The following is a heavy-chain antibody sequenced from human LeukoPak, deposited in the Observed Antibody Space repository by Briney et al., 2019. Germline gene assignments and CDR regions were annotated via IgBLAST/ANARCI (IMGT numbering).Heavy chain of an antibody. V-gene: IGHV5-51*01. CDR1: GYNFTTNW. CDR2: IYPGDSET. Sequence: GESLKISCKGSGYNFTTNWIGWVRQMPGKGLEWMGIIYPGDSETRYSPSFQGQVTISADKSISTAYVQWSSLKASNTAMYSSVRSRGYSYGYSYYFDYWGQGTLVTVSS. D-gene: IGHD5-18*01. CDR3: VRSRGYSYGYSYYFDY. J-gene: IGHJ4*02.